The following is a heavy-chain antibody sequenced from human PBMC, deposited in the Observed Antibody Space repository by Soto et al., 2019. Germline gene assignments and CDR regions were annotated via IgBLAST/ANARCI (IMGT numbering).Heavy chain of an antibody. J-gene: IGHJ4*02. CDR1: GFTFNSYA. D-gene: IGHD6-19*01. V-gene: IGHV3-30-3*01. Sequence: GGSLRLSCAASGFTFNSYAIHWVSQAPGKGLEWVAIISYDGSNQHYGDSVKGRFTISRNNSENTLYLQMNSLRADDTAVYYCARDPRRLSSGWYGFTAIDYWGQGTLVTVSS. CDR3: ARDPRRLSSGWYGFTAIDY. CDR2: ISYDGSNQ.